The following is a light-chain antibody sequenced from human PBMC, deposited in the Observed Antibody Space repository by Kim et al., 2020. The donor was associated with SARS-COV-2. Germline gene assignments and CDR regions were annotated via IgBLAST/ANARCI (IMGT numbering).Light chain of an antibody. CDR3: LLFYSGAGI. V-gene: IGLV7-46*01. Sequence: QAVVTQEPSLTVSPGETVTLTCGSSTGAVTSGHYPYWFQQKPGQAPRTLIYHTTNRHSWTPARFSGSLLGGKAALTLSGALPEDEAEYYCLLFYSGAGIFGGGTQLTVL. CDR1: TGAVTSGHY. CDR2: HTT. J-gene: IGLJ2*01.